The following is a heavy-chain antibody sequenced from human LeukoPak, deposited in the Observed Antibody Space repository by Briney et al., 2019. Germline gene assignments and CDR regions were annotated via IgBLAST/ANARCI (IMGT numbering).Heavy chain of an antibody. Sequence: ASVKVSCKASGYTFTSYGISWVRQAPGQGLEWMGWISAYNGNTNYAQKLQGRVTMTTDTSTSTAYMELRSLRSDDTAVYYCAKTSSSSPFYYYMDVWGKGTTVTVSS. J-gene: IGHJ6*03. V-gene: IGHV1-18*01. CDR3: AKTSSSSPFYYYMDV. CDR1: GYTFTSYG. CDR2: ISAYNGNT. D-gene: IGHD6-6*01.